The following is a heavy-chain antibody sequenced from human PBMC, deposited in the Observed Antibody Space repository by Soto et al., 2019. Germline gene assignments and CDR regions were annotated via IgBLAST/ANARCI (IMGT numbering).Heavy chain of an antibody. CDR3: AKISPDYYVSDY. Sequence: VQLLDSGGGLVQPGGSLRLSCVVSGLTFSRYSMTWVRQAPGKGLEWVSQISGSGVTTYYADSVKGRFTISRDNSENTLYLQMDSLRAEDTAIYYCAKISPDYYVSDYWGQGILVTVSS. J-gene: IGHJ4*02. CDR2: ISGSGVTT. CDR1: GLTFSRYS. D-gene: IGHD3-10*02. V-gene: IGHV3-23*01.